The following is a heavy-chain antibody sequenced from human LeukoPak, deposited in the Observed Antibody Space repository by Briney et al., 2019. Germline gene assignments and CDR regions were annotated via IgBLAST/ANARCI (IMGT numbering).Heavy chain of an antibody. Sequence: GASVKVSCKASGYTFTSYGISWVRQAPGQGLEWMGWICAYNGSTNYAQKLQGRVTMTTDTSTSTAYMELRSLRSDDTAVYYCARRSGGSWDYYYYMDVWGKGTTVTVSS. V-gene: IGHV1-18*01. J-gene: IGHJ6*03. D-gene: IGHD2-15*01. CDR2: ICAYNGST. CDR3: ARRSGGSWDYYYYMDV. CDR1: GYTFTSYG.